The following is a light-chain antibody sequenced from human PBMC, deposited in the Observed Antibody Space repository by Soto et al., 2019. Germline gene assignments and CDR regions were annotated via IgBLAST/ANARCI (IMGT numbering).Light chain of an antibody. CDR2: EGS. Sequence: QSVLTQPASVSGSPGQSITISCTGTSSDVGSYNLVSWYQQHPGKAPKLMIYEGSKRPSGVSNRFSGSKSGNTASLTISGLQAEDEADYYCCSYAGSSTFVVFGGGTKRTS. CDR3: CSYAGSSTFVV. CDR1: SSDVGSYNL. J-gene: IGLJ2*01. V-gene: IGLV2-23*03.